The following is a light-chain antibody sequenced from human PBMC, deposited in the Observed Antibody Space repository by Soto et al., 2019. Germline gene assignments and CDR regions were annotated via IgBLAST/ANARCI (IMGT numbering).Light chain of an antibody. CDR3: QQANSGPLT. CDR2: KAS. V-gene: IGKV1-5*03. J-gene: IGKJ4*01. CDR1: QTIDSW. Sequence: DIQMTQSPSTLSASVGDRVTITCRASQTIDSWLAWYQQKPGKAPKLLIYKASTLKSGVPSRFSGSGSGTDFTLTISSLQPEDFATYFCQQANSGPLTFGGGTKVDIK.